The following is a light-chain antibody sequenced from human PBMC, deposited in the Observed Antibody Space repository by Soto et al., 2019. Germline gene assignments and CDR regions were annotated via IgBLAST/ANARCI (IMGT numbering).Light chain of an antibody. CDR3: ASFRSGTILV. CDR2: EVN. V-gene: IGLV2-14*01. J-gene: IGLJ1*01. Sequence: QSVLAQPASVSGSPGQSVTISCTGPRSDIGDSNFISWYQHSPGKAPRLLIYEVNNRPSGVSKRFSGSTAGNTASLTISGLLDDDEADYFCASFRSGTILVFGSGTKVT. CDR1: RSDIGDSNF.